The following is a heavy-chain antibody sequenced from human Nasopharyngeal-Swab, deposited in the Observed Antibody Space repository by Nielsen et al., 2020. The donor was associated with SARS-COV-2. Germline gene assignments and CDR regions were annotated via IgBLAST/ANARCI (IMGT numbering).Heavy chain of an antibody. CDR3: ARGTYYDILTGYYPWDYYGMDV. CDR1: GYTFTSHG. V-gene: IGHV1-18*01. Sequence: ASVKVSCKASGYTFTSHGISWVRQAPGQGLEWMGWISAYNGNTNYAQKLQGRVTMTTDTSTSTAYMELRSLRSDDTAVYYCARGTYYDILTGYYPWDYYGMDVWGQGTTVTVSS. CDR2: ISAYNGNT. J-gene: IGHJ6*02. D-gene: IGHD3-9*01.